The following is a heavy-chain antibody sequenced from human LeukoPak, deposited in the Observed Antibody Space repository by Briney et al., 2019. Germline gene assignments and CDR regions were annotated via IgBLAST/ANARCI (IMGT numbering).Heavy chain of an antibody. CDR2: IYYSGST. CDR1: GGSISSGDYY. D-gene: IGHD2-2*01. J-gene: IGHJ5*02. Sequence: PSETLSHTCTVSGGSISSGDYYWSWIRQPPGKGLEWIGYIYYSGSTYYNPSLKSRVTISVDTSKNQFSLKLRSVTAADTAVYYCARGSGYCSSTSCSGFDPWGQGTLVTVSS. V-gene: IGHV4-30-4*08. CDR3: ARGSGYCSSTSCSGFDP.